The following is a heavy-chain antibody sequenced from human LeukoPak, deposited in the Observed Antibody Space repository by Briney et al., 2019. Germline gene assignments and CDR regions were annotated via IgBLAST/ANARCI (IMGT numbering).Heavy chain of an antibody. CDR2: IYYSGST. J-gene: IGHJ6*02. CDR1: GGSISSYY. V-gene: IGHV4-59*01. CDR3: ARAGGSYYYYYYYYGMDV. Sequence: PSGTLSLTCTVSGGSISSYYWSWIRQPPGKGLEWIGYIYYSGSTNYNPSLKSRVTISVDTSKNQFSLKLSSVTAADTAVYYCARAGGSYYYYYYYYGMDVWGQGTTVTVSS. D-gene: IGHD1-26*01.